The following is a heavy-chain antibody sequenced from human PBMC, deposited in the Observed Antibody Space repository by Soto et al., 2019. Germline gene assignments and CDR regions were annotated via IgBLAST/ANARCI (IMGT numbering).Heavy chain of an antibody. V-gene: IGHV1-8*01. D-gene: IGHD6-6*01. CDR1: GYTFSSYD. Sequence: QVQLVQSGAEVKKPGASVKVSCKASGYTFSSYDINWVRQATGQGLEWMGWMNPNRGNRGYAQKFQGRVTMTRNTSLSTAYMELSSLRSDDTAVYYCARVGYTRSSTWYYWFDPWGQGTLVTVSS. CDR3: ARVGYTRSSTWYYWFDP. CDR2: MNPNRGNR. J-gene: IGHJ5*02.